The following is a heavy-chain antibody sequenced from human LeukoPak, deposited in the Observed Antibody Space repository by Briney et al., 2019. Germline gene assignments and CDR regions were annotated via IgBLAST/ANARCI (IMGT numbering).Heavy chain of an antibody. CDR3: ARGRDHYYGMDV. J-gene: IGHJ6*02. D-gene: IGHD2-15*01. V-gene: IGHV3-48*03. Sequence: PGGSLRLSCAASGFTFSSYEMHWVRQAPGKGLEWISYISSGSISYADSVKGRFTISRDNAKNSLYLQMNSLRVEDTAVYYCARGRDHYYGMDVWGQGTTVTVSS. CDR1: GFTFSSYE. CDR2: ISSGSI.